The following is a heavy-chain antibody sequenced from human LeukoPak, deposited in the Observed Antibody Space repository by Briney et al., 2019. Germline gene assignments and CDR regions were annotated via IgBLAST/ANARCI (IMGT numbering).Heavy chain of an antibody. CDR3: AKDSSSALWLDY. CDR2: IRYDGSNE. J-gene: IGHJ4*02. Sequence: GGSLRLSCAASGFTFSSYGMHWVRQAPGKGLEWVSFIRYDGSNEYYADSVRGRFTISRDNSKNTLYLQMNSLRAEDTAVYYCAKDSSSALWLDYWGQGTLVTVSS. V-gene: IGHV3-30*02. D-gene: IGHD6-6*01. CDR1: GFTFSSYG.